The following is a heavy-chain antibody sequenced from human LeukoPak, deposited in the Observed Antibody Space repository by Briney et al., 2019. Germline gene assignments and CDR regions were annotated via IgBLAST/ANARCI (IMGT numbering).Heavy chain of an antibody. CDR3: ARQVIRGSPRHGYWYFDL. CDR1: GFTFSSYD. V-gene: IGHV3-13*01. J-gene: IGHJ2*01. CDR2: MGTAGDT. Sequence: GGSLRLSCAASGFTFSSYDMHWVRQATGKGLEWVSAMGTAGDTYYPGSVKGRFTISRENAKNSLYLQMNSLRAGDTAVYYCARQVIRGSPRHGYWYFDLWGRGTLVTVSS. D-gene: IGHD1-26*01.